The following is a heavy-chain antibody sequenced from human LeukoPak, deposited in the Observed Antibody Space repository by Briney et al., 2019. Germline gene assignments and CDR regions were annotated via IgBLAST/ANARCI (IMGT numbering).Heavy chain of an antibody. V-gene: IGHV4-38-2*02. CDR1: GYSISSGYY. CDR3: ARVRRYYYDSSGAFDI. CDR2: IYHSGST. D-gene: IGHD3-22*01. Sequence: SETLSLTCTVSGYSISSGYYWGWIRQPPGKGLEWIGSIYHSGSTYYNPSLKSRVTISVDTSKNQFSLKLSSVTAADTAVYYCARVRRYYYDSSGAFDIWGQGTMVTVSS. J-gene: IGHJ3*02.